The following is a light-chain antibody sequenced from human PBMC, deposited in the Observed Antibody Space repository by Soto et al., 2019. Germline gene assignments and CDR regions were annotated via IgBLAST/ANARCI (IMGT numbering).Light chain of an antibody. CDR2: AAS. J-gene: IGKJ3*01. CDR3: QECTGAPHT. V-gene: IGKV1-27*01. Sequence: DIQMTQSPSSLSASVGDRVTITCRASQGINNFLAWYQQKPGKAPKLLIYAASTLQSGVPSRFSGSGSGTDFTLTISSLQPEDVAVYYCQECTGAPHTFGPGTQVDIK. CDR1: QGINNF.